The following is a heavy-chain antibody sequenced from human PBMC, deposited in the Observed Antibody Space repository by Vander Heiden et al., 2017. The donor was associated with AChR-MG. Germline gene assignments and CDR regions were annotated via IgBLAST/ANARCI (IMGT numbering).Heavy chain of an antibody. J-gene: IGHJ4*02. V-gene: IGHV4-4*07. CDR2: IYTSGST. Sequence: QVQLQESGPGLVKPSETLSLTCTVPGGSISSYYWSWIRQPAGKGLEWIGRIYTSGSTNYNPSLKSRVTMSVDTSKNQFSLKLSSVTAADTAGYYCARGGRRLLWFGELDTSRGYVDYWGQGTLVTVSS. CDR1: GGSISSYY. CDR3: ARGGRRLLWFGELDTSRGYVDY. D-gene: IGHD3-10*01.